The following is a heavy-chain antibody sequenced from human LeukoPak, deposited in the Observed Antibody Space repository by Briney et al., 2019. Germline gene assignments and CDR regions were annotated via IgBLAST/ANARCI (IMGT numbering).Heavy chain of an antibody. CDR2: ISYDGSNK. CDR3: ARDGIHYYGSGSYYRGYLDY. J-gene: IGHJ4*02. CDR1: GFTFSSYG. D-gene: IGHD3-10*01. Sequence: GRSLRLSCAASGFTFSSYGMHWVRQAPGKGLEWVAVISYDGSNKYYADSVKGRFTISRDNSKNTLYLQMNSLRAEDTAVYYCARDGIHYYGSGSYYRGYLDYWGQGTLVTVSS. V-gene: IGHV3-30*03.